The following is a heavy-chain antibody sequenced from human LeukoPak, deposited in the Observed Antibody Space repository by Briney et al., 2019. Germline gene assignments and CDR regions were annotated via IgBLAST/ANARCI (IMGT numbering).Heavy chain of an antibody. CDR1: GGSISSGGYY. CDR3: ARGGPYGDYGL. CDR2: IYYSGST. D-gene: IGHD4-17*01. Sequence: PSETLPLTCTVSGGSISSGGYYWSWLRQHPGKGLEWIGYIYYSGSTYYNPSLKSRVTISVDTSKNQFSLKLNSVTAADTAVYYCARGGPYGDYGLWGQGTLVTVSS. J-gene: IGHJ4*02. V-gene: IGHV4-31*03.